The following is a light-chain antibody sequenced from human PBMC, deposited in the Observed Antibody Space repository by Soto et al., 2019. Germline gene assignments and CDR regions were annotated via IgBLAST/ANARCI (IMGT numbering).Light chain of an antibody. J-gene: IGKJ1*01. CDR3: QQYGSSPTWT. CDR2: GAS. Sequence: EVVMTQSPATLSVSPGERATLCCRASQTISNYLAWYQQNPGQAPRLLIYGASTRATGIPDRFSGSGSGTDFALTISSLEFGDSAVYYCQQYGSSPTWTFGQGTKVDI. CDR1: QTISNY. V-gene: IGKV3D-15*02.